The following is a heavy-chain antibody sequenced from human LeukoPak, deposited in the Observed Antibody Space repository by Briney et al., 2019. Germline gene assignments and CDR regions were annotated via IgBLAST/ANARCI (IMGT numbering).Heavy chain of an antibody. CDR1: GGSISSYY. J-gene: IGHJ4*02. V-gene: IGHV4-59*01. Sequence: SETLSLTCTVSGGSISSYYWSWLRQPPGKGLEWIGYIYYSGSTNYNPSLKSRVTISVDTSKNQFSLKLSSVTAADTAVYYCARFARRGSYIDYWGQGTLVTVSS. CDR3: ARFARRGSYIDY. D-gene: IGHD1-26*01. CDR2: IYYSGST.